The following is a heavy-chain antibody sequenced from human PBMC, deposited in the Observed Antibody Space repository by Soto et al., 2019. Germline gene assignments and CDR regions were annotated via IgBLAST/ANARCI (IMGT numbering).Heavy chain of an antibody. CDR3: ASPRGLTFYYYYGMDV. CDR1: GGTFSSYA. J-gene: IGHJ6*02. CDR2: IIPIFGTA. Sequence: SVKVSFKASGGTFSSYAISWVRQAPGQGLEWMGGIIPIFGTANYAQKFQGRVTITADESTSTAYMELSSLGSEDTAVYYCASPRGLTFYYYYGMDVWGQGTTVTVSS. V-gene: IGHV1-69*13.